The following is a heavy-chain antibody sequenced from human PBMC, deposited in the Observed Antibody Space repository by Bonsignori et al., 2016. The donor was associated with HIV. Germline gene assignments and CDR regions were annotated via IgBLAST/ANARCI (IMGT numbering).Heavy chain of an antibody. V-gene: IGHV3-7*03. CDR2: IKQDGSEK. J-gene: IGHJ3*02. CDR3: VAERDGVNAFDI. Sequence: WIRQPPGKGLEWVASIKQDGSEKSYVDSVKGRFTISRDNAKNSLYLQMNSLRAEDTAVYYCVAERDGVNAFDIWGQGTMVTVSS. D-gene: IGHD2-21*01.